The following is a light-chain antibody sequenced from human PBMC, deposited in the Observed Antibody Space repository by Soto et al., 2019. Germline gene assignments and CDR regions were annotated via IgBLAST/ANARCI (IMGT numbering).Light chain of an antibody. CDR3: QQYSSSPIT. CDR1: QSFSSTY. V-gene: IGKV3-20*01. Sequence: EIVLTQSPGTVSLSPGERATLSCRASQSFSSTYLAWYQQKPGQAPRLLIYGASSRATGIPDRFSGGGSGTDFSLTISRLDPEDFAVYYCQQYSSSPITFGQGTRLEIK. J-gene: IGKJ5*01. CDR2: GAS.